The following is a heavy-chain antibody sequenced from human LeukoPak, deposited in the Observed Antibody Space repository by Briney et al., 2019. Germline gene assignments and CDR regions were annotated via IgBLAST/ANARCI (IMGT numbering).Heavy chain of an antibody. CDR2: IIPIFGTA. J-gene: IGHJ4*02. Sequence: SVKVSCKASGGTFSSYAISWVRQAPGQGLEWVGGIIPIFGTANYAQKFQGRVTITADGSTSTAYMELSSLRSEDTAVYYCARDRVGYDYVWGSYPVSFDYWGQGTLVTVSS. CDR3: ARDRVGYDYVWGSYPVSFDY. D-gene: IGHD3-16*01. CDR1: GGTFSSYA. V-gene: IGHV1-69*01.